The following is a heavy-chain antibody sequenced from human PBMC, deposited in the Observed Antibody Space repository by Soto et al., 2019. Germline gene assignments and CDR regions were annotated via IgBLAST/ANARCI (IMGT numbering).Heavy chain of an antibody. V-gene: IGHV4-61*08. CDR3: ARAKDYDFWSGYLLGT. D-gene: IGHD3-3*01. CDR1: GGSISSGGYS. Sequence: SETLSLTCAVSGGSISSGGYSWSWIRQPPGKGLQWIGYISFTGSTNYNPSLKSRLTISVDTSKNQFSLKLTSVTAADTAVYYCARAKDYDFWSGYLLGTWGQGTLVTVSS. J-gene: IGHJ5*02. CDR2: ISFTGST.